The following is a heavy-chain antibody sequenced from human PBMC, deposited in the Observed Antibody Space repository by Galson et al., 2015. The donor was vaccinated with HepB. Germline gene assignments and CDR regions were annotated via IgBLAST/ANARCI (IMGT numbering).Heavy chain of an antibody. V-gene: IGHV3-21*01. Sequence: SLRLSCAASGFTFSTYSMSWVRQAPGKGLEWVSSISSSSTYIYYADSMKGRFTISRDNAQNSLYLQMNTLRAEDTAVYYCARSPNWFDAFDIWGQGTMVAVPS. CDR3: ARSPNWFDAFDI. D-gene: IGHD7-27*01. CDR1: GFTFSTYS. J-gene: IGHJ3*02. CDR2: ISSSSTYI.